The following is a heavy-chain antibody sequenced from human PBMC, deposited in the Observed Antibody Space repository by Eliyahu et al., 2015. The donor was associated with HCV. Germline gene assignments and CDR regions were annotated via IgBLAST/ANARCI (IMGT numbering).Heavy chain of an antibody. V-gene: IGHV4-34*01. D-gene: IGHD2-2*01. CDR1: GGSFSGYY. CDR2: INHSGST. J-gene: IGHJ4*02. CDR3: ASRAIVPAASHIDY. Sequence: QVQLQQWGAGLLKPSEXLSLTCAVYGGSFSGYYWSWIRQPPRKGLEWIGEINHSGSTNYNPSLKSRVTIXVDTSKNQFSLKLGSVTAADTAVYYCASRAIVPAASHIDYWGQGTLVTVSS.